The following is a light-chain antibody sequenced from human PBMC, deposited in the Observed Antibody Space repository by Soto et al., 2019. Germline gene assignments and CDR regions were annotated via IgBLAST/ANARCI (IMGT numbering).Light chain of an antibody. CDR1: QSISSD. J-gene: IGKJ1*01. CDR2: DAS. V-gene: IGKV3-11*01. Sequence: EIVLTQSPATLSLSPGERATLSCRASQSISSDLAWYQQKPGQAPRLFIYDASNRVTGIPARFRGSGSGTDFTLTISTLEPEEFAVYYCQQRSSWPRTFGQGTKVEI. CDR3: QQRSSWPRT.